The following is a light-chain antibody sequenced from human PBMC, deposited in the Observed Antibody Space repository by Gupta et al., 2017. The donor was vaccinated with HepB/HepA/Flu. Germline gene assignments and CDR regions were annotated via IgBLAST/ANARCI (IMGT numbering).Light chain of an antibody. CDR3: QQYYSVPRT. J-gene: IGKJ1*01. CDR1: QTVLYSYDRKNY. Sequence: DIVLTQSPESLAVSLGERATINCKSSQTVLYSYDRKNYLAWYQQKPGKPPKVLIYEASIRAAGVPDRFSGSGSGTDFPLTVSTLQAEDVAVYYCQQYYSVPRTFGQGTKVEI. CDR2: EAS. V-gene: IGKV4-1*01.